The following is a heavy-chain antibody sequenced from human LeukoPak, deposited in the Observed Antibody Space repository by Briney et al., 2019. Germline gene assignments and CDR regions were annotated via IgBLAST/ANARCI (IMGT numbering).Heavy chain of an antibody. Sequence: PSQTLSLTCAISGDSFSSNSVTWNWIRQSPSRGLEWLGRTYYRSKWSNDYAVSVKSRITINPDTSKNQFSLQLDSVTPEDSAVYYCARWADYGDYFFDYWGQGTLVTVSS. D-gene: IGHD4-17*01. CDR1: GDSFSSNSVT. CDR3: ARWADYGDYFFDY. J-gene: IGHJ4*02. CDR2: TYYRSKWSN. V-gene: IGHV6-1*01.